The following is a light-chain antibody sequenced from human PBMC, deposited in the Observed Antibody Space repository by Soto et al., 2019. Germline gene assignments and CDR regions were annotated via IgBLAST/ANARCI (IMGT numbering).Light chain of an antibody. J-gene: IGKJ1*01. V-gene: IGKV1-5*01. CDR1: QSISSW. CDR3: QQYNSYSPT. Sequence: DIQLTQSPSFLSASVGDRVTITCRASQSISSWLAWYQQKPGKAPKLLIYDASSLESGVPSRFSGSGSVTEFTLTISSLQPDDFATYYCQQYNSYSPTFGQGTKVDIK. CDR2: DAS.